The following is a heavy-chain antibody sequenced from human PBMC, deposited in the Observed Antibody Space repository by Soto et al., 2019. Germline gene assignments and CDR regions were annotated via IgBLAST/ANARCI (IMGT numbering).Heavy chain of an antibody. CDR1: GFTFSDFTTYA. J-gene: IGHJ3*02. V-gene: IGHV3-33*01. CDR2: VLLDGSNE. CDR3: ARDGGSYFFGKKDNDAFDI. Sequence: SLRLSCAASGFTFSDFTTYAVHWVRQAPGQGLEWVAVVLLDGSNEYYTESVKGRSTISRDNSKNTLYLQMNSLRAEDTAVYYCARDGGSYFFGKKDNDAFDIWGQGTMVTVSS. D-gene: IGHD1-26*01.